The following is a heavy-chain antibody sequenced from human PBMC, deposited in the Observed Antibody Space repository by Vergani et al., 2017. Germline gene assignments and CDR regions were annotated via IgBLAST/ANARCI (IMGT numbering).Heavy chain of an antibody. Sequence: QLQLQESGPGLLKPSETLSLTCTVSGGSISSSSYYWGWIRQPPGKGLEWIGSIYYSGSTYYNPPLKSRVTISLDTSKNQFSLKLSSVTAAEPTVYSCAGEVGATGLYYYYYSYMDVWGKGTTVTVSS. CDR3: AGEVGATGLYYYYYSYMDV. D-gene: IGHD1-26*01. V-gene: IGHV4-39*07. J-gene: IGHJ6*03. CDR2: IYYSGST. CDR1: GGSISSSSYY.